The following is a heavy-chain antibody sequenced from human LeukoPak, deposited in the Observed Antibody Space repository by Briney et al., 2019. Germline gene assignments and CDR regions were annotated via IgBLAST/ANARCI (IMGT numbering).Heavy chain of an antibody. J-gene: IGHJ4*02. Sequence: PSETLSLTCTVSGGSISSYYWSWIRQPPGKGLEWIGYIYYSGSTNYNPSLKSRVTISVDTSKNQFSLKLSSVTAADTAVYYCARGGYYDSSGYYAHFDYWGQGTLVTVSS. CDR1: GGSISSYY. CDR2: IYYSGST. D-gene: IGHD3-22*01. V-gene: IGHV4-59*01. CDR3: ARGGYYDSSGYYAHFDY.